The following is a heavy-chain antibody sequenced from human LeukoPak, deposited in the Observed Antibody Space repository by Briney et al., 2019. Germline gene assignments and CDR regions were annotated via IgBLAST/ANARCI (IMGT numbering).Heavy chain of an antibody. D-gene: IGHD3-22*01. V-gene: IGHV1-24*01. CDR2: FDPEDGET. CDR3: ARDPLGYYDSSGYRKNWFDP. Sequence: ASVKVSCKVSGYPLTELSMHWVRQAPGKGLEWMGGFDPEDGETIYAQKLQGRVTMTTDTSTSTAYMELRSLRSDDTAVYYCARDPLGYYDSSGYRKNWFDPWGQGTLVTVSS. CDR1: GYPLTELS. J-gene: IGHJ5*02.